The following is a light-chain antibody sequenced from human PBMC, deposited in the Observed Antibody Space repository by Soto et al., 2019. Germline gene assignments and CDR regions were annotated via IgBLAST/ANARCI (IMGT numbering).Light chain of an antibody. J-gene: IGKJ2*01. V-gene: IGKV3D-20*01. Sequence: EMVLTQSPATLSLSPGERATLSCGASQSVSSSYLAWYQQKPGLAPRILIYDASSRATGIPDRFSGSGSGTDFTLTISRREPEDFALYYCQQYGSSPYTFGQGTKLESK. CDR3: QQYGSSPYT. CDR2: DAS. CDR1: QSVSSSY.